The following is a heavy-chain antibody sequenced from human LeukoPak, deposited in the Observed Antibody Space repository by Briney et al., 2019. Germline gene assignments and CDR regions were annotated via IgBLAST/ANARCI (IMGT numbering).Heavy chain of an antibody. Sequence: ASVKVSCKASGGTFSSYAISWVRQAPGQGLEWMGGIIPIFGTANYAQKFQGRVTITTDESTSTAYMELSSLRSEDTAGYYCARGSPSEYSSSSPYYYYYYMDVWGKGTTVTVSS. V-gene: IGHV1-69*05. J-gene: IGHJ6*03. CDR2: IIPIFGTA. CDR1: GGTFSSYA. CDR3: ARGSPSEYSSSSPYYYYYYMDV. D-gene: IGHD6-6*01.